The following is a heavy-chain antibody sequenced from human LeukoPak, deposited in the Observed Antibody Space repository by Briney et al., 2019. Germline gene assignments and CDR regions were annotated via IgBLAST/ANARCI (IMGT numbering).Heavy chain of an antibody. J-gene: IGHJ4*02. CDR1: GGSISSSSYY. D-gene: IGHD3-22*01. Sequence: SEALSLTCTVSGGSISSSSYYWGWIRQPPGKGLEWIGSIYYTGSTYYNPSLKSRVTISVDTSKNQFSLNLSSVTAADTAVYYCARLYYDSSGYYQICYFDYWGQGTLVTVSS. CDR3: ARLYYDSSGYYQICYFDY. V-gene: IGHV4-39*01. CDR2: IYYTGST.